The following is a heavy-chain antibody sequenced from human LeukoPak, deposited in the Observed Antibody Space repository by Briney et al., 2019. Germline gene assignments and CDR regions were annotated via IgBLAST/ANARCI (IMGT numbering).Heavy chain of an antibody. Sequence: PSETLSLTCAVSGGSISSSNWWSWVSQPPGKGLAWIGEIYHSGSTNYNPSLKSRLTISVDKSKNQFSLKLSSVTAADTAVYYCARAGSGYSYGTPVAVWFDPWGQGTLVTVSS. CDR2: IYHSGST. CDR3: ARAGSGYSYGTPVAVWFDP. J-gene: IGHJ5*02. CDR1: GGSISSSNW. V-gene: IGHV4-4*02. D-gene: IGHD5-18*01.